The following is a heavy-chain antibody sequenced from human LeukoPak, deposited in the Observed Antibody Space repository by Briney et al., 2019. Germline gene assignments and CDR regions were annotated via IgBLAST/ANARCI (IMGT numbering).Heavy chain of an antibody. CDR2: IHSDGST. V-gene: IGHV3-74*01. CDR1: GFTFSSYW. Sequence: GGSLRLSCAASGFTFSSYWMHWVRQAPGKGLVWVSRIHSDGSTNYADSVKGRFTISRDNAKNTLYLQMNSLRAEDTAVYYCARVATGAYWFDPWGQGTLVTVSS. J-gene: IGHJ5*02. CDR3: ARVATGAYWFDP. D-gene: IGHD7-27*01.